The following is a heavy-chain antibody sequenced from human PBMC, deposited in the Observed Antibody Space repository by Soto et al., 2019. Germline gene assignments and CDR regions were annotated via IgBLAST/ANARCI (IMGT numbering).Heavy chain of an antibody. Sequence: PGGSLRLSCAASGFTFSDYAMTWVRQAPGKGLEWVSHTSGNGGSTYYADSVKGRFTISRDNSKNTLYLQMNSLRAEDTAVYYCAKDRSRWLQLRNNWFDPWGQGTLVTVSS. V-gene: IGHV3-23*01. CDR2: TSGNGGST. J-gene: IGHJ5*02. CDR1: GFTFSDYA. CDR3: AKDRSRWLQLRNNWFDP. D-gene: IGHD5-12*01.